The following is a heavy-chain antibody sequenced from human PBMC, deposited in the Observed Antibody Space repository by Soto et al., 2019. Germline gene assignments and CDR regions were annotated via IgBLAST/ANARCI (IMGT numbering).Heavy chain of an antibody. V-gene: IGHV1-69*13. D-gene: IGHD3-10*01. CDR3: ARDPFRELLSDEYYYYYYGMDV. CDR2: IIPIFGTA. J-gene: IGHJ6*02. Sequence: SVKVSCKASGGTFSSYAISWVRQAPGQGLEWMGGIIPIFGTANYAQKFQGRVTITADESTSTAYMELSSLRSEDTAVYYCARDPFRELLSDEYYYYYYGMDVWGQGTTVTVSS. CDR1: GGTFSSYA.